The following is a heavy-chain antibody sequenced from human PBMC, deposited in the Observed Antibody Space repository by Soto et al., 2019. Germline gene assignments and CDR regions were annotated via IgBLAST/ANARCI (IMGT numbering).Heavy chain of an antibody. CDR2: INPNSGGT. CDR1: GYTFTGYY. V-gene: IGHV1-2*02. J-gene: IGHJ5*02. Sequence: ASVNVSCKASGYTFTGYYMHWVRQAPGQGLEWMGWINPNSGGTHHAQKFQGRGPMTRDTSISTSYMELSRLRSEDTAVYYCASDWYGDDTNWFDPWGQGTLVTGSS. D-gene: IGHD4-17*01. CDR3: ASDWYGDDTNWFDP.